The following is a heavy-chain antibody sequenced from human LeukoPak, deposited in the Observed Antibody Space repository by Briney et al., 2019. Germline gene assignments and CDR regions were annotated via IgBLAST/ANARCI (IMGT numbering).Heavy chain of an antibody. V-gene: IGHV4-39*01. CDR3: AKSTSGWSPFDY. D-gene: IGHD6-19*01. CDR2: IYYSGTT. CDR1: GGSISSSSYY. Sequence: PSETLSLTCTVSGGSISSSSYYWGWIRQPPGKGLEWIGSIYYSGTTYYNLSLKSRVTISVDTSKNQFSLKLRSVTAADTAVYYCAKSTSGWSPFDYWGQGTLVTVSS. J-gene: IGHJ4*02.